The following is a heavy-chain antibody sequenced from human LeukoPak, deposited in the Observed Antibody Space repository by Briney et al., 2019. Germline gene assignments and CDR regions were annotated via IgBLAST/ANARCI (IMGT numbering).Heavy chain of an antibody. CDR3: ARGVIAAAQGGWFDP. J-gene: IGHJ5*02. D-gene: IGHD6-13*01. CDR2: IYYNGIT. CDR1: GALITSTLHY. Sequence: SETLSLTCSVSGALITSTLHYWAWIRQPPGKGLEWIASIYYNGITYFNASLESRVTMSVDTSKNQFSLKLSSVTAADTAVYYCARGVIAAAQGGWFDPWGQGTLVTVSS. V-gene: IGHV4-39*01.